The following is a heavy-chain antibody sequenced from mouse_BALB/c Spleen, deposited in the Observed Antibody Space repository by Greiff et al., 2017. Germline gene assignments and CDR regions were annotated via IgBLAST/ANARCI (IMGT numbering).Heavy chain of an antibody. CDR2: IWGGGST. J-gene: IGHJ2*01. CDR1: GFSLTDYG. Sequence: VKVIESGPGLVAPSQSLSITCTVSGFSLTDYGVSWIRQPPGKGLEWLGVIWGGGSTYYNSALKSRLSISKDNSKSQVFLKMNSLQTDDTAMYYCAKQRTGTGYYFDYWGQGTTLTVSS. D-gene: IGHD4-1*01. CDR3: AKQRTGTGYYFDY. V-gene: IGHV2-6-5*01.